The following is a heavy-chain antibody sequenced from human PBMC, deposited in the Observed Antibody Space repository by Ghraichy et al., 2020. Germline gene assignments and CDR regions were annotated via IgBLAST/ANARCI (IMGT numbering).Heavy chain of an antibody. J-gene: IGHJ6*02. Sequence: PVKVSCKASGGTFSSYAISWVRQAPGQGLEWMGGIIPIFGTANYAQKFQGRVTITADKSTSTAYMELSSLRSEDTAVYYCARSSGFGVVATDYYGMDVWGQGTTVTVSS. CDR1: GGTFSSYA. CDR2: IIPIFGTA. CDR3: ARSSGFGVVATDYYGMDV. D-gene: IGHD3-3*01. V-gene: IGHV1-69*06.